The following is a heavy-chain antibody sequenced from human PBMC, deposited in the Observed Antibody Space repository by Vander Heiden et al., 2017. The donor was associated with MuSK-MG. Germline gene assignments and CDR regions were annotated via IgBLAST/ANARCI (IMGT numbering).Heavy chain of an antibody. Sequence: QLQLQESGPGLVKPSETLSLTCTVTGGSISSTNYYWGWIRQPPGKGLEWIWSGYTSGATYYNPSLKSRITISVDTSKNQCSLKLSSVTAADTAVYYCARPGKMVFTYDSHFDYWGQVRLVTDS. J-gene: IGHJ4*02. CDR3: ARPGKMVFTYDSHFDY. CDR2: GYTSGAT. D-gene: IGHD3-16*01. V-gene: IGHV4-39*01. CDR1: GGSISSTNYY.